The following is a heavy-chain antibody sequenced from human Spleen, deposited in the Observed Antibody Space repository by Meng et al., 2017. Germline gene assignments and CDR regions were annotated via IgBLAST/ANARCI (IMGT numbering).Heavy chain of an antibody. D-gene: IGHD6-19*01. Sequence: GESLKISCVGSGFTFSSNGMYWVRQAPGKGLEWVAVIWYDGSHRDYADSVKGRFTISRDNSKNPLYLQMNSLRAEDTAVYYCARDHYSSGSYYFDYWGQGTLVTVSS. J-gene: IGHJ4*02. CDR3: ARDHYSSGSYYFDY. CDR2: IWYDGSHR. CDR1: GFTFSSNG. V-gene: IGHV3-33*01.